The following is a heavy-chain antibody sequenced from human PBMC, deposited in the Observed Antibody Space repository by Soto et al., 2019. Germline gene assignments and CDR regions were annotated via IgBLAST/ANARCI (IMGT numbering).Heavy chain of an antibody. Sequence: EVQLLESGGGLVQPGGSLRLSCAASGFPFSHYAMSWVRQAPGKGLEWVSSISSSGSSTYYADSVKGRVTISTDHSKNILYLQMDNLRVEDTAIYYCAMAGELYYFDYRGQGTLVSVSS. CDR2: ISSSGSST. CDR1: GFPFSHYA. J-gene: IGHJ4*02. V-gene: IGHV3-23*01. CDR3: AMAGELYYFDY. D-gene: IGHD1-26*01.